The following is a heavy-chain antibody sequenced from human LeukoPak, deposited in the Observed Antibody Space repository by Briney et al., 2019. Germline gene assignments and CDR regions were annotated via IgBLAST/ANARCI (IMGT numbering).Heavy chain of an antibody. CDR3: ARGRGVSSYDAMDV. J-gene: IGHJ6*02. CDR1: GFTFTAHA. Sequence: PGGSLRLSCAASGFTFTAHAMHWVRQAPGKGLEYVSTISTNGDTTYYADSVKARFTISRDNSKNTLYLQMGSLRAEDMAVYYCARGRGVSSYDAMDVWGRGTTVTVSS. V-gene: IGHV3-64*02. CDR2: ISTNGDTT. D-gene: IGHD2-15*01.